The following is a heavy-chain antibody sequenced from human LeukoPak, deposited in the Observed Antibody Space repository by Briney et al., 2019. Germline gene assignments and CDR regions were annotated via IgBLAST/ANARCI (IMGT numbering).Heavy chain of an antibody. CDR1: GYTFTSYA. Sequence: ASVKVSCKASGYTFTSYAMHWVRQAPGQRLEWMGWINPNSGGTNYAQKFQGRVTMTRDTSISTAYMELSRLRSDDTAVYYCARVRYSSSSLEAFDIWGQGTMVTVSS. CDR2: INPNSGGT. CDR3: ARVRYSSSSLEAFDI. V-gene: IGHV1-2*02. J-gene: IGHJ3*02. D-gene: IGHD6-6*01.